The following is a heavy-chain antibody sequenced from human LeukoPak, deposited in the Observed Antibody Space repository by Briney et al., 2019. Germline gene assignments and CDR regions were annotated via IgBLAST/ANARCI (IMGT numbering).Heavy chain of an antibody. V-gene: IGHV4-59*11. CDR1: GGSMSRHY. CDR3: ARDGFGPTYYYSGNYYIDY. Sequence: SETLSLTRTVSGGSMSRHYWSWIGQPPGKGLEWIGYIYYSGSTNYNPSLNIRVTISVDTSTIQLSLKLSAVTAADTAVYYCARDGFGPTYYYSGNYYIDYWGQGTMVTVSS. CDR2: IYYSGST. J-gene: IGHJ4*02. D-gene: IGHD3-10*01.